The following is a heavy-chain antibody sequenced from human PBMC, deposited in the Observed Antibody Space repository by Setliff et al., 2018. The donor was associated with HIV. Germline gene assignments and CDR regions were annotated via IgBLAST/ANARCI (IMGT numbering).Heavy chain of an antibody. D-gene: IGHD3-10*01. J-gene: IGHJ5*02. Sequence: SETLSLTCTVSGGSFNNYHWSWIRQPAGKGLEWIGRIYGSGATNYKPSLKGRVAISVDTSRNQFSLRVTSVTAADTAVYFCARDRHSSGLGSYGPWGPGILVTVSS. CDR1: GGSFNNYH. CDR3: ARDRHSSGLGSYGP. V-gene: IGHV4-4*07. CDR2: IYGSGAT.